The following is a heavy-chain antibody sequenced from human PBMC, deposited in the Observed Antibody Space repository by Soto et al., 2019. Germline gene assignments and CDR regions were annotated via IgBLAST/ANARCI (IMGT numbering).Heavy chain of an antibody. D-gene: IGHD2-2*01. CDR3: ARRPNIVLVPAGKDYFDP. CDR2: IFYSGDT. J-gene: IGHJ5*02. Sequence: SETLSLTCTVSGGSINSRSFYWGWIRQAPGTGLEWIGSIFYSGDTFYNPSLSGRVTISIDTPKNQFSLKLTSVTAADTAVYFCARRPNIVLVPAGKDYFDPWGQGTLVTVS. CDR1: GGSINSRSFY. V-gene: IGHV4-39*01.